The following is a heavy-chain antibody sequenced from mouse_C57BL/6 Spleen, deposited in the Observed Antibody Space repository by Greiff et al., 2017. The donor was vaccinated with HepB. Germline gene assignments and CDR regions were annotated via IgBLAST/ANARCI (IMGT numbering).Heavy chain of an antibody. D-gene: IGHD2-12*01. CDR1: GYTFTSYW. CDR3: ARYDFHFDY. Sequence: VQLQQPGAELVMPGASVKLSCKASGYTFTSYWIHWVKQRPGQGLEWIGEIDPSDSYTNYNQKFKGKSTLTVDKSSSTAYMQLSSLTSEDSAVYYCARYDFHFDYWGQGTTLTVSS. V-gene: IGHV1-69*01. CDR2: IDPSDSYT. J-gene: IGHJ2*01.